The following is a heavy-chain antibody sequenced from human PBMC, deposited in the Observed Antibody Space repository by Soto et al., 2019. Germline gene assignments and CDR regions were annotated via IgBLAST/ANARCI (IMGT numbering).Heavy chain of an antibody. CDR1: GGSISSSSYY. J-gene: IGHJ4*02. Sequence: SETXSLTCTVSGGSISSSSYYWGWIRQPPGKGLEWIGSIYYSGSTYYNPSLKSRVTISVDTSKNQFSLKLSSVTAADTAVYYCDGYCSGGSCYRTENDYWGQGTLVTVSS. CDR2: IYYSGST. V-gene: IGHV4-39*01. D-gene: IGHD2-15*01. CDR3: DGYCSGGSCYRTENDY.